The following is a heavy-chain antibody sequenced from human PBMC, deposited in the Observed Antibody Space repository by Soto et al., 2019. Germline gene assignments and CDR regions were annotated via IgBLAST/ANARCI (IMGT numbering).Heavy chain of an antibody. CDR2: ISGYNRNT. CDR1: GYTFTRFG. V-gene: IGHV1-18*01. Sequence: QVQLVQSGAEVKRPGASVKVSCKASGYTFTRFGISWVRQAPGQGLEWMGWISGYNRNTKYAQMVQDRVTMTTDTSTSTAYRELRSLRSDDTAVYYCARVATLAGYDFWGQGTLVTVSS. CDR3: ARVATLAGYDF. J-gene: IGHJ4*02. D-gene: IGHD6-19*01.